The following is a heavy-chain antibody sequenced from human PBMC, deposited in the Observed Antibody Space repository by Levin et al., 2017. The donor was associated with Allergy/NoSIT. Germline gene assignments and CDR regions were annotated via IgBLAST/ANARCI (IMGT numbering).Heavy chain of an antibody. CDR1: GFPFSSYG. V-gene: IGHV3-33*01. CDR3: ARDLLGAGGAFDV. Sequence: GGSLRLSCAASGFPFSSYGMHWVRQAPGKGLEWVAAIWYDGSNKKYADSAKGRFTISRDNSKNTLYLQMSSLRAEDTAVYYCARDLLGAGGAFDVWGQGTMVAVSS. D-gene: IGHD3-10*01. CDR2: IWYDGSNK. J-gene: IGHJ3*01.